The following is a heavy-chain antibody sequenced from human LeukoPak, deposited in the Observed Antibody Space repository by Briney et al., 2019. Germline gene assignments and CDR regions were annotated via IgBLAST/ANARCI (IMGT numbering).Heavy chain of an antibody. CDR1: GASFSSSH. CDR2: LTYTGKT. D-gene: IGHD2/OR15-2a*01. CDR3: SEGYFEPFDH. J-gene: IGHJ4*02. Sequence: SETLSLTCVVSGASFSSSHWNWIRQLPGKGLEWIGCLTYTGKTDYNPSLTSRVTISLDTSKNQVSLKLTSVPAADTAVYYCSEGYFEPFDHWGQGTLVTVSS. V-gene: IGHV4-59*01.